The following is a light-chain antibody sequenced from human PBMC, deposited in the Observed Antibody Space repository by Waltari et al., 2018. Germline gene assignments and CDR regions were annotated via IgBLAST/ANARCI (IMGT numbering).Light chain of an antibody. V-gene: IGKV2-40*01. CDR3: VQAVVFPFT. CDR2: EGS. Sequence: EIVMTQTPLSLSITPGDPASISCRSRQSILDRDGKTYLHWYLQKPGQSPQLLIYEGSNRASGVPDRFSGRGSGTDFTLKVSRLEAEDVGFYYCVQAVVFPFTFGPGTRLDIK. J-gene: IGKJ3*01. CDR1: QSILDRDGKTY.